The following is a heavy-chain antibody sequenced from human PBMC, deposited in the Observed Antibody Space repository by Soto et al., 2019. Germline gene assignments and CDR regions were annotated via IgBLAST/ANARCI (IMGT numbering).Heavy chain of an antibody. Sequence: GGSLRLSCAASGFTFSDYYMSWIRQAPGKGLEWVSYISSSGSTIYYADSVKGRFTISRDNAKNSLYLQMNSLRAEDTAVYYCASTLVVVPAAMGGNWFDPWGQGTLVTVSS. D-gene: IGHD2-2*01. CDR2: ISSSGSTI. J-gene: IGHJ5*02. V-gene: IGHV3-11*01. CDR1: GFTFSDYY. CDR3: ASTLVVVPAAMGGNWFDP.